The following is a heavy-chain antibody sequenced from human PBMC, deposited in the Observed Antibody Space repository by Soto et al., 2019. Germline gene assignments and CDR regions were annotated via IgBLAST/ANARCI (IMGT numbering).Heavy chain of an antibody. CDR2: ISSSGSTI. CDR1: GFTFSDYY. D-gene: IGHD2-2*01. Sequence: GGSLRLSCAASGFTFSDYYMSWIRQAPGKGLEWVSYISSSGSTIYYADSVKGRFTISRDNAKNSLYLQMNSLRAEDTAVYYCARGSGYCSSTSCFFDYWGQGTLVTVSS. V-gene: IGHV3-11*01. J-gene: IGHJ4*02. CDR3: ARGSGYCSSTSCFFDY.